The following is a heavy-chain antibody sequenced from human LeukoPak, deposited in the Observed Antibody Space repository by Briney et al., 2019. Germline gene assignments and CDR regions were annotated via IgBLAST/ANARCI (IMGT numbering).Heavy chain of an antibody. V-gene: IGHV1-2*02. J-gene: IGHJ4*02. D-gene: IGHD1-26*01. CDR1: GYTFTGYF. CDR2: IYPNSGGT. CDR3: ARFSGSSNFDY. Sequence: GASVTVSCRTSGYTFTGYFMHWVRQAPGQGLEWMGWIYPNSGGTKYVQKFQGRVTMTRDTSISTIYMELSSLRSDDTAVYYCARFSGSSNFDYWGQGTLVTVSS.